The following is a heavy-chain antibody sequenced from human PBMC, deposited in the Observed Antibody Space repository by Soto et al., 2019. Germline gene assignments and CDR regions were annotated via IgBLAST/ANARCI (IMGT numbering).Heavy chain of an antibody. J-gene: IGHJ6*02. V-gene: IGHV3-73*01. Sequence: PGGSLRLSCAASGFTFSGSAMHWVRQASGKGLEWVGRIRSKANSYATAYAASVKGRFTISRDDSKNTAYLQMNSLKTEDTAVYYCTRSVDFWSGYPDYYYYGMDVWGQGTTVTVSS. CDR1: GFTFSGSA. D-gene: IGHD3-3*01. CDR3: TRSVDFWSGYPDYYYYGMDV. CDR2: IRSKANSYAT.